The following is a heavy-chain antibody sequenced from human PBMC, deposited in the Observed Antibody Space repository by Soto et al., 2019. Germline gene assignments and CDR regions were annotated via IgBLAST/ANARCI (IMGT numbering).Heavy chain of an antibody. CDR3: ILGGGNY. CDR1: GHTFTKYY. D-gene: IGHD3-16*01. CDR2: INPTNNKT. J-gene: IGHJ4*02. Sequence: QVQLLQSGAEVKKPGASVKVSCKPSGHTFTKYYMHWVRQAPGQGLEWMGIINPTNNKTNYAQTFQGRVTLAWVTSTSTVYMELSGLRSEDTAVYYCILGGGNYWGQGTLVIVSS. V-gene: IGHV1-46*01.